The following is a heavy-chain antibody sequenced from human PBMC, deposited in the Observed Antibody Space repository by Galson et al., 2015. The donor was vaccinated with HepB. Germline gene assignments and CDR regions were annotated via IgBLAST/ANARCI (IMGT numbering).Heavy chain of an antibody. CDR1: GYSFTSYW. CDR3: ATPPADPRSWDDAFDI. J-gene: IGHJ3*02. Sequence: QSGAEVKKPGESLKISCKGSGYSFTSYWIGWVRQMPGKGLEWMGIIYPGDSDTRYSPSFQGQVAISADKSISTAYLQWSSLKASDTAMYYCATPPADPRSWDDAFDIWGQGTMVTVFS. D-gene: IGHD6-13*01. CDR2: IYPGDSDT. V-gene: IGHV5-51*01.